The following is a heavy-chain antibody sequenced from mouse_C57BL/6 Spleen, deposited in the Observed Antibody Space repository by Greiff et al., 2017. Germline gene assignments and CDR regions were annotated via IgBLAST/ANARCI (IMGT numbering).Heavy chain of an antibody. CDR2: ILPGSGST. D-gene: IGHD1-1*01. CDR3: ARVPIPITTAGDY. Sequence: VKLQESGAELMKPGASVKLSCKATGYTFTGYWIEWVKQRPGHGLEWIGEILPGSGSTNYNEKFKGKASVTADPSSNTAYMQLSSLTTEDSAIYYCARVPIPITTAGDYWRQGTTLTVSS. J-gene: IGHJ2*01. V-gene: IGHV1-9*01. CDR1: GYTFTGYW.